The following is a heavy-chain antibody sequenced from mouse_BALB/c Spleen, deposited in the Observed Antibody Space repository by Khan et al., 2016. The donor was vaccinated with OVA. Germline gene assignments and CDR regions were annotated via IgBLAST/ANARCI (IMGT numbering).Heavy chain of an antibody. CDR3: LCIRLYYRFSFFDS. Sequence: VQLKESGPGLVKPSQSLSLTCTVTGYSITSDYAWNWIRQFPGNKLEWMGYISYSGSTSYNPSLESRISLIRHKPKNQFFLQLNSVTTEKTATYYDLCIRLYYRFSFFDSWSQGTTLTVSS. D-gene: IGHD2-14*01. V-gene: IGHV3-2*02. J-gene: IGHJ2*01. CDR1: GYSITSDYA. CDR2: ISYSGST.